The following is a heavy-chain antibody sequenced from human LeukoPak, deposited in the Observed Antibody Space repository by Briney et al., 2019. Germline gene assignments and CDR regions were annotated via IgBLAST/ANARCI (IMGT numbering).Heavy chain of an antibody. CDR2: INPSGGST. CDR1: GYTFTSYY. J-gene: IGHJ4*02. V-gene: IGHV1-46*01. Sequence: ASVKVSCKASGYTFTSYYMHWVRQAPGQGLEWMGIINPSGGSTSYAQKFQGRVTMTRDMSTSTVYMELSSLRSEDTAVYYCARVETSIAAAGTVRYFDYWGQGTLVTVSS. D-gene: IGHD6-13*01. CDR3: ARVETSIAAAGTVRYFDY.